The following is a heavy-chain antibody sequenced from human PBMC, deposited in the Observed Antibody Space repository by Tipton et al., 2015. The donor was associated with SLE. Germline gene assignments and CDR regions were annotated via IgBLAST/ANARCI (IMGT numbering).Heavy chain of an antibody. V-gene: IGHV3-23*05. D-gene: IGHD2-8*02. Sequence: SLRLSCAASGFTFGNYAMTWVRQAPGKGPEWVSSIDGAGRDTFYADSVKGRFAISRGTSTLYLQLSSLRAEDTAVYYCARLVAPDYFDYWGQGTLVTVSS. CDR3: ARLVAPDYFDY. CDR1: GFTFGNYA. J-gene: IGHJ4*02. CDR2: IDGAGRDT.